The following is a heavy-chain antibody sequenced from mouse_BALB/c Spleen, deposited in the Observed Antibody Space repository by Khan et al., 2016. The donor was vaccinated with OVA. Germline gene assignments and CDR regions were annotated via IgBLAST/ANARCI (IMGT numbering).Heavy chain of an antibody. Sequence: VELKQSGPGLVAPSQSLSITCTVSGFSLTSYGIHWVRQPPGKGLEWLGVIWAGASTNYNSALMSRLSISKDNSKSQVFLKMNSLQTDDTAMYYCARGDGYYEDAMDYWGQGTSVTVSS. CDR2: IWAGAST. CDR3: ARGDGYYEDAMDY. V-gene: IGHV2-9*02. D-gene: IGHD2-3*01. J-gene: IGHJ4*01. CDR1: GFSLTSYG.